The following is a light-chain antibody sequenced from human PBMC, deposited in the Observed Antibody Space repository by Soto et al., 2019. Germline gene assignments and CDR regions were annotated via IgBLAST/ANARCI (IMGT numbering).Light chain of an antibody. CDR2: AAS. J-gene: IGKJ1*01. V-gene: IGKV1-8*01. Sequence: AIRMTQSPSSFSASTGDRVTITCRASQGISSYLAWYQQKPGKAPKLLIYAASTLQSGVPSRFSGSGSGTDFTLTISSLQPEDFAVYYCQQYGSSGTFGQGTKVDIK. CDR1: QGISSY. CDR3: QQYGSSGT.